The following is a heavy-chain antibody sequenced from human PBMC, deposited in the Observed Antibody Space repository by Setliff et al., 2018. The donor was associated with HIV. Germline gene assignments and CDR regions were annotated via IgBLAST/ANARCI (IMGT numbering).Heavy chain of an antibody. J-gene: IGHJ4*02. CDR1: ASSISSDYC. CDR2: THHSGST. D-gene: IGHD5-18*01. CDR3: ARHLLRGYIYIVFDY. V-gene: IGHV4-38-2*01. Sequence: LSLTCAVSASSISSDYCWGWIRQPPGKGPEWIGSTHHSGSTYYNPSLNSRVTISVDTSKNHFSLKLRSVTAADTAVYYCARHLLRGYIYIVFDYWGQGTLVTVSS.